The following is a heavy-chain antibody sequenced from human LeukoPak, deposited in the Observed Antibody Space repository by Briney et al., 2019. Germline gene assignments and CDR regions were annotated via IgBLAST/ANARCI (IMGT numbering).Heavy chain of an antibody. D-gene: IGHD3-9*01. J-gene: IGHJ4*02. V-gene: IGHV3-23*01. CDR3: AKASFDWFYVDLSYFDY. CDR1: GFTFSSYG. CDR2: ISGSGGST. Sequence: PGGSLRLSCAASGFTFSSYGMSWVRQAPGKGLEWVSAISGSGGSTYYADSVKGRFTISRDNSKNTLYLQMNSLRAEDTAVYYCAKASFDWFYVDLSYFDYWGQGTLVTVSS.